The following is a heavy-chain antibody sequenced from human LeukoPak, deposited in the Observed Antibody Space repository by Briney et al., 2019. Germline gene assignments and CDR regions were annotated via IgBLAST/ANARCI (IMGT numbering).Heavy chain of an antibody. CDR2: ISAYNGNT. V-gene: IGHV1-18*01. CDR3: ARAPEYSSSWYGPYYYYYVDV. Sequence: ASVKVSCKASGYTFTSYGISWARQAPGQGLEWMGWISAYNGNTNYAQKLQGRVTMTTDTSTSTAYMELRSLRSDDTAVYYCARAPEYSSSWYGPYYYYYVDVWGKGTTVTVSS. D-gene: IGHD6-13*01. J-gene: IGHJ6*03. CDR1: GYTFTSYG.